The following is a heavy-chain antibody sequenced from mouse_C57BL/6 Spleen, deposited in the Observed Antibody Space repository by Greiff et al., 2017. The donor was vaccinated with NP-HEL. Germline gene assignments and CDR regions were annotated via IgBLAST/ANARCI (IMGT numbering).Heavy chain of an antibody. D-gene: IGHD1-1*01. J-gene: IGHJ3*01. CDR1: GFNIKDDY. V-gene: IGHV14-4*01. CDR2: IDPENGDT. Sequence: LVESGAELVRPGASVKLSCTASGFNIKDDYMHWVKQRPEQGLEWIGWIDPENGDTEYASKFQGKATITADTSSNTAYLQLSSLTSEDTAVYYCTTSSSHRAWFAYWGQGTLVTVSA. CDR3: TTSSSHRAWFAY.